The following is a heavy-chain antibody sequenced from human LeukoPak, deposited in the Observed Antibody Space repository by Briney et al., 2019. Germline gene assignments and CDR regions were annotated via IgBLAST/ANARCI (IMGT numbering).Heavy chain of an antibody. D-gene: IGHD6-19*01. J-gene: IGHJ4*02. V-gene: IGHV3-23*01. CDR1: GFTFSSYA. CDR2: ISGSGDNA. Sequence: GGSLRLSCAGTGFTFSSYAMSWVRQAPGKGLEWVSSISGSGDNAYHADSVRGRFTISRDNSKNTLYLQMNSLRAEDTAVYYCARDRIAVANVIDFWGQGTLVTVSS. CDR3: ARDRIAVANVIDF.